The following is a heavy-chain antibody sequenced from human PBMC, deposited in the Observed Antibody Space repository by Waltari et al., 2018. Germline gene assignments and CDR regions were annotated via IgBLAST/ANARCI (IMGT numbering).Heavy chain of an antibody. D-gene: IGHD3-22*01. CDR3: ARVPNRSGYLGY. CDR1: VGSISSYY. CDR2: IYYSGRN. J-gene: IGHJ4*02. V-gene: IGHV4-59*01. Sequence: QVQLQVSGLGLVKPSETLFLTCTVSVGSISSYYWSWSRPAPGKGLEWIGYIYYSGRNNYNPSLNSRVTISVDTSKNQFSLKMSSVTAAETAVYYCARVPNRSGYLGYWGQGTLVTVSS.